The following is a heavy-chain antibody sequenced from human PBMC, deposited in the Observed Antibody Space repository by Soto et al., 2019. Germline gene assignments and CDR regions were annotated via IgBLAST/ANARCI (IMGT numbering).Heavy chain of an antibody. CDR1: GFTFSSYA. CDR2: ISGSGGST. J-gene: IGHJ4*02. Sequence: GGSLRLSCAASGFTFSSYAMSWVRQAPGKGLEWVSAISGSGGSTYYADSVKGRFTISRDNSKNTLYLQMNSLRAEDTAVYYCAKGGYFDWLLYYDYWGQGTLVTVSS. D-gene: IGHD3-9*01. V-gene: IGHV3-23*01. CDR3: AKGGYFDWLLYYDY.